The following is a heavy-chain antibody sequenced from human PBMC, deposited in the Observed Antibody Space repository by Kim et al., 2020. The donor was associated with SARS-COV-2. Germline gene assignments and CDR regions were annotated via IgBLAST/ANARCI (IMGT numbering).Heavy chain of an antibody. CDR1: GFTFSSYA. Sequence: GGSLRLSCAASGFTFSSYAMSWVRQAPGKGLEWVSAISGSGGSTYYADSVKGRFTISRDNSKNTLYLQMNSLRAEDTAVYYCAKDNIVVVVAGIDYWGQGTLVTVSS. CDR3: AKDNIVVVVAGIDY. CDR2: ISGSGGST. J-gene: IGHJ4*02. V-gene: IGHV3-23*01. D-gene: IGHD2-15*01.